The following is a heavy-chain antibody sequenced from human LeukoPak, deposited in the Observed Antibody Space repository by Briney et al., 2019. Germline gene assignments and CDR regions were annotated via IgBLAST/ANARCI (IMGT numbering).Heavy chain of an antibody. CDR1: GFTFSSYS. D-gene: IGHD3-22*01. V-gene: IGHV3-53*01. Sequence: GGSLRLSCAASGFTFSSYSMSWVRQAPGKGLEWVSVIYSGGSTYYADSVKGRFTISRDNSKNTLYLQMNSLRAEDTAVYYCASHTYYYDSSGYTVYYWGQGTLVTVSS. CDR2: IYSGGST. J-gene: IGHJ4*02. CDR3: ASHTYYYDSSGYTVYY.